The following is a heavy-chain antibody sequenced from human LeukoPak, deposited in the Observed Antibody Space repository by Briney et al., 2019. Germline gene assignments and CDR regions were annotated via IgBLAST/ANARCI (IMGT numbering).Heavy chain of an antibody. J-gene: IGHJ4*02. V-gene: IGHV4-39*01. CDR2: IYYSGST. CDR1: GGSISSNGYY. CDR3: ARQLGYCSGGSCSFYFDY. Sequence: SETLYLTYTVSGGSISSNGYYWGWIRQPPGKGLQWIGPIYYSGSTYYNPSLKSRVTISVDTSMNQFSLKLSSVTAADTAVYYCARQLGYCSGGSCSFYFDYWGQGTLVTVSS. D-gene: IGHD2-15*01.